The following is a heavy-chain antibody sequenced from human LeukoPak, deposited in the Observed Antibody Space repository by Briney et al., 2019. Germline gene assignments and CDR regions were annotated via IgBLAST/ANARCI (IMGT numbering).Heavy chain of an antibody. D-gene: IGHD3-10*01. CDR2: INPNSGGT. CDR1: GYTFTVYY. V-gene: IGHV1-2*02. CDR3: ARSYGSGSYYTKSAQEYYYFYMDV. Sequence: AAVKVSCKGSGYTFTVYYMHWVRQAPGQGLERMGWINPNSGGTNYAQKFQGRVTMTRDTSISTAYMELSSLRSEDTAVYYCARSYGSGSYYTKSAQEYYYFYMDVWGKGTTVTISS. J-gene: IGHJ6*03.